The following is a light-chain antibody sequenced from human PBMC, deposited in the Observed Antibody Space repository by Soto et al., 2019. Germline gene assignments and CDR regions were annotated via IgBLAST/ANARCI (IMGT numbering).Light chain of an antibody. V-gene: IGKV1-5*01. CDR2: DAS. CDR1: QRINSW. J-gene: IGKJ1*01. Sequence: QMIQFKSPLSPSVKGMVIINXXASQRINSWLTWYQQKPGKAPKLLIYDASRLASGVPSRFSGSGSGTEFTLTISSLQPDDFATYYCQHYNSYSEAFGQGTKVDIK. CDR3: QHYNSYSEA.